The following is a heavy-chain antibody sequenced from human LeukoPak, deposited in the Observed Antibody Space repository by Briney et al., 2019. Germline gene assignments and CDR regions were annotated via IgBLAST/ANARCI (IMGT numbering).Heavy chain of an antibody. V-gene: IGHV3-21*01. CDR3: ARDPYSGNYGDHYYYYMDV. D-gene: IGHD1-26*01. Sequence: GESLRLSCVASGFTFNTYNMNWVRQAPGKGLEWVSSITSSSSYIYYADSVKGRFTISRDNAKSSLYLQMNSLRDEDTAVYYCARDPYSGNYGDHYYYYMDVWGKGTTVTISS. CDR1: GFTFNTYN. CDR2: ITSSSSYI. J-gene: IGHJ6*03.